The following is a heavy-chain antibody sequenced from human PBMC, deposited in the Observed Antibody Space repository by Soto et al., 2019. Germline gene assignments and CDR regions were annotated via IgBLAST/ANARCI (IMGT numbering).Heavy chain of an antibody. D-gene: IGHD3-9*01. CDR1: GFTFGDYA. CDR3: TRDGEYFDSGRGADAFDI. CDR2: IRSKAYGGTT. Sequence: GGSLRLSCTASGFTFGDYAMSWFRQAPGKGLEWVGFIRSKAYGGTTEYAASVKGRFTISRDDSKSIAYLQMNSLKTEDTAVYYCTRDGEYFDSGRGADAFDIWGQGTMVTVSS. J-gene: IGHJ3*02. V-gene: IGHV3-49*03.